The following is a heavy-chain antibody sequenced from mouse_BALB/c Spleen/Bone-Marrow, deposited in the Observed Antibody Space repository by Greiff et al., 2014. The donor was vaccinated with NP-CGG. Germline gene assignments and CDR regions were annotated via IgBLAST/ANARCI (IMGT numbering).Heavy chain of an antibody. CDR2: IYPGTGNT. Sequence: VKLVESXAELARPGSSVKLSCKASGYTFTDYYINWVKQRTGQGLEWIGEIYPGTGNTYYNGKFKGKATLTADKSSSTALMQFLSLTSEDSAVYFCARSGVRTFAYWGQGTLVTVSA. CDR1: GYTFTDYY. J-gene: IGHJ3*01. D-gene: IGHD2-14*01. CDR3: ARSGVRTFAY. V-gene: IGHV1-77*01.